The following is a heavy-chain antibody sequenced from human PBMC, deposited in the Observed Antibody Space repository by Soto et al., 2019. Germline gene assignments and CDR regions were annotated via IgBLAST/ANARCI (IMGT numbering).Heavy chain of an antibody. CDR1: GGSITSGGYS. CDR2: TYQSGSA. CDR3: ARDYYGIDV. Sequence: SETLSLTCTVSGGSITSGGYSWTWIRQSPGKGLEWIGYTYQSGSAYYNPSLKSRVTISVDRSKNQFSLNLTSVTAANTAVYYCARDYYGIDVLGQGTTGTGSS. V-gene: IGHV4-30-2*06. J-gene: IGHJ6*02.